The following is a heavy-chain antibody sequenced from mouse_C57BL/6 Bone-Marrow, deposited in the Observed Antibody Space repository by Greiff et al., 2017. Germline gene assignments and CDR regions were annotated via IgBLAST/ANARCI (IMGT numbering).Heavy chain of an antibody. D-gene: IGHD2-1*01. V-gene: IGHV1-64*01. CDR3: AREGGNYEGFAY. Sequence: VQLQQPGAELVKPGASVKLSCKASGYTFTSYWMHWVKQRPGQGLEWIGMIHPNSGRTNYNEKFKSKATLTVDHSSSTAYMQLSSLTSEDSAVYYCAREGGNYEGFAYWGQGTLVTVSA. CDR1: GYTFTSYW. CDR2: IHPNSGRT. J-gene: IGHJ3*01.